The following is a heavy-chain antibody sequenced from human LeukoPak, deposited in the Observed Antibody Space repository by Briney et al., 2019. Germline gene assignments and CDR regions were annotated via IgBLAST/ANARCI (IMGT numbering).Heavy chain of an antibody. Sequence: SETLSLTCAVYGGSFSGYYWSWIRQPPGKGLEWIGYIYYSGSTNYNPSLKSRVTISVDTSKNQFSLKLSSVTAADTAVYYCARHLPYCSGGSCRRYDAFDIWGQGTMVTVSS. V-gene: IGHV4-59*08. D-gene: IGHD2-15*01. J-gene: IGHJ3*02. CDR2: IYYSGST. CDR1: GGSFSGYY. CDR3: ARHLPYCSGGSCRRYDAFDI.